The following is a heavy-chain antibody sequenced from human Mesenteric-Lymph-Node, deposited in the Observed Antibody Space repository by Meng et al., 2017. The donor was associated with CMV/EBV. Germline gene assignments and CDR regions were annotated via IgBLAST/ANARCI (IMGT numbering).Heavy chain of an antibody. CDR2: IGGSGGST. J-gene: IGHJ4*02. D-gene: IGHD4-11*01. Sequence: LRLSCAASRVYFSSYAMSWVRQAPGEGLGWVSAIGGSGGSTYYAGSVKGRFTISRDNSKNTLYLQMNSLRAEDTAVYYCAKDTTVTPSWGQGTLVTVSS. CDR1: RVYFSSYA. CDR3: AKDTTVTPS. V-gene: IGHV3-23*01.